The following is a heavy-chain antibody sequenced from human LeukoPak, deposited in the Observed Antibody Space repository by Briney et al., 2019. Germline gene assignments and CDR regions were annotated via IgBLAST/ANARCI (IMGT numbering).Heavy chain of an antibody. CDR2: IYHGGST. J-gene: IGHJ4*02. Sequence: SETLSLTCTVSGYSISSGYYWGWIRQPPGKGLEWIGSIYHGGSTYYNPSLKSRVTISVDTSKNQFSLKLSSVTAADTAVYYCARLYYYGSGSYYADYWGQGTLVTVSS. CDR3: ARLYYYGSGSYYADY. V-gene: IGHV4-38-2*02. CDR1: GYSISSGYY. D-gene: IGHD3-10*01.